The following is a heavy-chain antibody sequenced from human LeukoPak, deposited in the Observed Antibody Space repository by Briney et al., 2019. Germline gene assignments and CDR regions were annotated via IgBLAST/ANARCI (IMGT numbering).Heavy chain of an antibody. V-gene: IGHV3-7*01. Sequence: GGSLRLSCAASGFTFSSYWMSWVRQAPGKGLEWVANIKQDGSEKYYVDSVKGRFTISRDNAKNSLYLQMNSLRAEDTAVYYCARLLWGELWLWHYIDVWGKGTTVTISS. D-gene: IGHD3-10*01. CDR1: GFTFSSYW. CDR3: ARLLWGELWLWHYIDV. J-gene: IGHJ6*03. CDR2: IKQDGSEK.